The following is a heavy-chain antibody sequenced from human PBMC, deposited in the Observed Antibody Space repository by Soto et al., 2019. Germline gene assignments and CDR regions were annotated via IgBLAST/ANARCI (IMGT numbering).Heavy chain of an antibody. CDR1: GGSISSYY. V-gene: IGHV4-59*01. J-gene: IGHJ6*02. D-gene: IGHD3-22*01. CDR3: ARDRQTGYYYDKDFGMDV. CDR2: IYYSGST. Sequence: QVQLQESGPGLVKPSETLSLTCTVSGGSISSYYWSWIRQPSGKGLEWTGYIYYSGSTNYNPSLKSRVTISVDTSKNQFSLKLSSVTAADTAVYYCARDRQTGYYYDKDFGMDVWGQGTTVTVSS.